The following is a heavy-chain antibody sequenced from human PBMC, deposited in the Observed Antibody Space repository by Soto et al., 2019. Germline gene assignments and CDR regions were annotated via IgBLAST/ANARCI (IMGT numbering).Heavy chain of an antibody. CDR1: AFTFSSYA. J-gene: IGHJ6*02. CDR2: ISGSGNNA. CDR3: AKDRSPTRDAMDV. Sequence: PGGSLRLSCAASAFTFSSYAMSWVRQAPGKGLEWVSIISGSGNNAYYADSVKGRFTISRDNSENTLYLQMNSLKAEDTAVYYCAKDRSPTRDAMDVWGQGTTVTVSS. D-gene: IGHD3-10*01. V-gene: IGHV3-23*01.